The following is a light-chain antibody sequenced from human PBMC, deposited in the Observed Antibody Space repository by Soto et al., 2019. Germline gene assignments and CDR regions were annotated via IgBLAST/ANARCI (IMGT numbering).Light chain of an antibody. CDR1: TSDVGFYDY. CDR2: EVS. Sequence: QSVLTQPPPPSRSPGQSVTVSCPGNTSDVGFYDYVSWYQQHPGKAPKLIIYEVSKRPSGVPDRFSGSKSGNSASLTVSGLQAEDEADYYCSSYVGNNNHHAFGTGTKVTVL. V-gene: IGLV2-8*01. CDR3: SSYVGNNNHHA. J-gene: IGLJ1*01.